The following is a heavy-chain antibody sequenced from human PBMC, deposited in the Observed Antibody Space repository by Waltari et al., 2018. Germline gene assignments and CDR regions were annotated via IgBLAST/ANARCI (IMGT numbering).Heavy chain of an antibody. CDR3: ARHRAGSTWFDP. CDR1: SGSISNSAYY. Sequence: QLQLQESGPGLVKPSETLSLTCTVSSGSISNSAYYWDWIRQSPGKGLEWIGNIYYNGNVYYNPSLAGRITISLDTSKTQFSLMLTSVTAADTAIYYCARHRAGSTWFDPWGQGTLVTVSS. D-gene: IGHD6-19*01. J-gene: IGHJ5*02. CDR2: IYYNGNV. V-gene: IGHV4-39*01.